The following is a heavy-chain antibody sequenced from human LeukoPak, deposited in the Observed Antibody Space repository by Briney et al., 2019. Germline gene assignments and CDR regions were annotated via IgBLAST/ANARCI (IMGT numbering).Heavy chain of an antibody. D-gene: IGHD1-26*01. CDR2: IYYSGST. V-gene: IGHV4-59*01. CDR3: ARAGVRWELDFDY. CDR1: GGSISSYY. J-gene: IGHJ4*02. Sequence: SETLSLTXTVSGGSISSYYWSWIRQPPGKGLEWIGYIYYSGSTNYNPSLKSRVTISVDTSKNQFSLKLSSVTAADTAVYYCARAGVRWELDFDYWGQGTLVTVSS.